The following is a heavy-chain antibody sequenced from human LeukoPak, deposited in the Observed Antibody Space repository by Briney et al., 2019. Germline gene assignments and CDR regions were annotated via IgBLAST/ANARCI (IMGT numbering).Heavy chain of an antibody. J-gene: IGHJ4*02. D-gene: IGHD3-10*01. CDR2: ISPYNGNT. Sequence: ASVKVSCKASGYTFASYGISWVRQAPGQGLEWMGWISPYNGNTNFAQKVQDRVTMTTDTSTNTAYMELGSLRSDDTAVYYCTRDVHTMVRGVAGKDYWGQGTLVTVSS. V-gene: IGHV1-18*01. CDR3: TRDVHTMVRGVAGKDY. CDR1: GYTFASYG.